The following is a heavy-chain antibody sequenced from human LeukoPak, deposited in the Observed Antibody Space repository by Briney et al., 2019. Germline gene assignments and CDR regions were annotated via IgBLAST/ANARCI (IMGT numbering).Heavy chain of an antibody. CDR3: TRSGGSRYGYRALELPPTPVV. CDR1: GFTFSTYS. D-gene: IGHD5-18*01. Sequence: PGGSLRLSCAASGFTFSTYSMNWVRQAPGKGLEWVSSISSSSYYIYYADSVRGRFTISRDNAKNSLYLQMNSLRDEDTAVYYCTRSGGSRYGYRALELPPTPVVWGQGPLVTVSS. V-gene: IGHV3-21*01. J-gene: IGHJ4*02. CDR2: ISSSSYYI.